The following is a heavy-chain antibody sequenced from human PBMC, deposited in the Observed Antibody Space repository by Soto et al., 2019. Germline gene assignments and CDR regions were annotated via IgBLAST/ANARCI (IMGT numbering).Heavy chain of an antibody. CDR1: GFTFSSYA. CDR3: AKDIVVVVAAQIGAFDI. Sequence: EVQLLESGGGLVQPGGSLRLSCAASGFTFSSYAMSWVRQAPGKGLEWVSAISGSGGSTYYADSVKGRFTISRDNSKNTLYLQMNSLRAEDTAVYYCAKDIVVVVAAQIGAFDIWGQGTMVTVSS. J-gene: IGHJ3*02. D-gene: IGHD2-15*01. CDR2: ISGSGGST. V-gene: IGHV3-23*01.